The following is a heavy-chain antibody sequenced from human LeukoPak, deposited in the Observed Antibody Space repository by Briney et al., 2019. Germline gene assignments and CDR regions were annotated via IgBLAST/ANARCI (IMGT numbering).Heavy chain of an antibody. J-gene: IGHJ6*02. CDR2: ISYDGSNK. CDR1: GFTFSSYA. D-gene: IGHD3-22*01. CDR3: ASGYDSSGYKDYYYGMDV. V-gene: IGHV3-30-3*01. Sequence: AGRSLRLSCAASGFTFSSYAMHWVRQAPGKGLEWVAVISYDGSNKYYADSVKGRFTISRDNAKNSLYLQMNSLRAEDTAVYYCASGYDSSGYKDYYYGMDVWGQGTTVTVSS.